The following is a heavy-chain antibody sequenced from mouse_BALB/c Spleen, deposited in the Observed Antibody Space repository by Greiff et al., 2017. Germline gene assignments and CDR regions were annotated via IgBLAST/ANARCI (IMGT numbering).Heavy chain of an antibody. CDR2: INPSNGGT. Sequence: QVQLQQSGAELVKPGASVKLSCKASGYTFTSYYMYWVKQRPGQGLEWIGEINPSNGGTNFNEKFKSKATLTVDKSSSTAYMQLSSLTSEDSAVYYCTGWGYGKTFYAMDSWGQGTSVAVSS. V-gene: IGHV1S81*02. D-gene: IGHD2-1*01. CDR1: GYTFTSYY. J-gene: IGHJ4*01. CDR3: TGWGYGKTFYAMDS.